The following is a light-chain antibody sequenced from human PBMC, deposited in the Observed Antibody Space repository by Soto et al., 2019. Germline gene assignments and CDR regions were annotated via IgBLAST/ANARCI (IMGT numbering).Light chain of an antibody. V-gene: IGLV1-51*01. CDR3: GTWDSSLSVGV. Sequence: QSVLTQPPSVSAAPGQKVTISCSGSSSNIGNNYVSWYQQLPGTAPKLLIYDNNKRPSVIPDRFSGSKSGTSATLGITGLQTGDEADYYCGTWDSSLSVGVFGGGTKVTVL. CDR1: SSNIGNNY. J-gene: IGLJ2*01. CDR2: DNN.